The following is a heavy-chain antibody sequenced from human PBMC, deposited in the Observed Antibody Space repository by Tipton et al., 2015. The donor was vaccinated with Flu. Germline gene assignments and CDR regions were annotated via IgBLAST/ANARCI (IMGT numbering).Heavy chain of an antibody. CDR1: GFTFSTFW. V-gene: IGHV3-7*01. D-gene: IGHD3-10*01. Sequence: GSLRLSCAASGFTFSTFWMHWVRQAPGKGLEWVANINQDGSEKYYVDSVKGRFTISRDNAKNSLYLQMNSLRGDDSAVYYCARAVGGSGSYWGQGTLVTVSS. CDR2: INQDGSEK. CDR3: ARAVGGSGSY. J-gene: IGHJ4*02.